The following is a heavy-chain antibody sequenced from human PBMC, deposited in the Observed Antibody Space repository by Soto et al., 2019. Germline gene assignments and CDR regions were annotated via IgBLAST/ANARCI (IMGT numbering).Heavy chain of an antibody. CDR3: ASDNILGILYGGMDV. J-gene: IGHJ6*02. V-gene: IGHV4-30-4*01. CDR2: IYYSGST. D-gene: IGHD3-3*01. Sequence: SETLSLTCTVSGGSISSGDYYWSWIRQPPGKGLEWIGYIYYSGSTYYNPSLKSRVTISVDTSKNQFSLKLSSVTAADTAVYYCASDNILGILYGGMDVWGQGTTVTVSS. CDR1: GGSISSGDYY.